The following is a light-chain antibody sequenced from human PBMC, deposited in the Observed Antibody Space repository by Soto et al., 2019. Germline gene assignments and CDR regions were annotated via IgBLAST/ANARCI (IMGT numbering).Light chain of an antibody. V-gene: IGLV2-14*01. CDR2: EVS. J-gene: IGLJ2*01. CDR1: SSDVGGYNY. Sequence: QSALTQPASVSGSPGQSITISCTGTSSDVGGYNYVSWYQQHPDKAPKLMIYEVSNRPSGVSNRFSGSKSGNTASLTISGLQAEDEADYYCSSYTSSSNLEVVFGGGTKLNVL. CDR3: SSYTSSSNLEVV.